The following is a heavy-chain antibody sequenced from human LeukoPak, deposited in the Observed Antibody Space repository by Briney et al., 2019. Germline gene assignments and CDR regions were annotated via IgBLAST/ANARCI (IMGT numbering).Heavy chain of an antibody. Sequence: GGSLRLSCAASGFTSSSYSMSWVRQAPGKGLEWVGRIKSKTDGGTTDYAAPVKGRFTISRDDSKNTLYLQMNSLKTEDTAVYYCTTGLFERSPIAALGSWFDPWGQGTLVTVSS. V-gene: IGHV3-15*01. CDR2: IKSKTDGGTT. CDR1: GFTSSSYS. D-gene: IGHD6-6*01. J-gene: IGHJ5*02. CDR3: TTGLFERSPIAALGSWFDP.